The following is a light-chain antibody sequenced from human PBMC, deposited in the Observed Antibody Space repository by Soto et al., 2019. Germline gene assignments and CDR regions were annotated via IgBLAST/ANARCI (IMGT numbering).Light chain of an antibody. CDR3: QQRSNWPLT. J-gene: IGKJ5*01. V-gene: IGKV3-11*01. CDR2: DAS. CDR1: QSISSY. Sequence: EIVLTQSPATLSLSPGESATLSCRASQSISSYLAWYQQKLGQAPRLLIYDASNRATGVPARFSGSGSGTDFTLTISSLEPEDFAVYYCQQRSNWPLTFGQGTRLDIK.